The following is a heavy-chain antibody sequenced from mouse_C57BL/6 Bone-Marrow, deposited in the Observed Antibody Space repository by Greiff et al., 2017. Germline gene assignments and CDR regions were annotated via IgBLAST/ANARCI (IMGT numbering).Heavy chain of an antibody. Sequence: EVKVEESGPGLVKPSQSLSLTCSVTGYSITSGYYWNWIRQFPGNKLEWMGYISYDGSNNYNPSLKNRISITRDTSKNQFFLKLNSVTTEDTATYYCARDLYYYGSREDAMDYWGQGTSVTVSS. V-gene: IGHV3-6*01. D-gene: IGHD1-1*01. J-gene: IGHJ4*01. CDR1: GYSITSGYY. CDR2: ISYDGSN. CDR3: ARDLYYYGSREDAMDY.